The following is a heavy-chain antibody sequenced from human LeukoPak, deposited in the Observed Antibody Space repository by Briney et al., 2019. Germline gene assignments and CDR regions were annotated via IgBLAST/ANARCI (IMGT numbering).Heavy chain of an antibody. CDR1: GGSISSYY. CDR2: MYYSGIT. D-gene: IGHD2-21*02. Sequence: SETLSLTCTVSGGSISSYYWSRIRQPPGKGLKWIGYMYYSGITNYNPSLKSRVTISVDTSKNQFSLQLSSVTAADTAVYYCAREGLLCGGDCYRDAFDIWGQGTMVTVSS. J-gene: IGHJ3*02. CDR3: AREGLLCGGDCYRDAFDI. V-gene: IGHV4-59*01.